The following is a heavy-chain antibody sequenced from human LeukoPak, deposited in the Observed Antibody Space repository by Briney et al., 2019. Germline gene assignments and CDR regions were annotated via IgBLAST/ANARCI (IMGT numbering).Heavy chain of an antibody. V-gene: IGHV4-4*07. J-gene: IGHJ6*03. Sequence: PSETLSLTCTVSGGSISSYYWSWLRQPAGKGLEWIGRIYTSGSTNYNPSLKSRVTMSVDTSKNQFSLKLSSVTAADTAVYYCARVVTDFGVATGDYYYYMDVWGKGTTVTVSS. D-gene: IGHD3-3*01. CDR2: IYTSGST. CDR3: ARVVTDFGVATGDYYYYMDV. CDR1: GGSISSYY.